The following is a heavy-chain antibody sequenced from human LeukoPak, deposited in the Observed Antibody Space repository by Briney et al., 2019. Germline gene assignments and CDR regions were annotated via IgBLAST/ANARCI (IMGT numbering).Heavy chain of an antibody. CDR1: GFTFSSYE. V-gene: IGHV3-48*03. J-gene: IGHJ4*02. D-gene: IGHD3-22*01. CDR2: ISSSGSTI. CDR3: ARDGTPIHYYDSSDYQYDY. Sequence: GGSLRLSFAASGFTFSSYEMNWVRQAPGKGLEWVSYISSSGSTIYYADSVKGRFTISRDNAKNSLYLQMNSLRAEDTAVYYCARDGTPIHYYDSSDYQYDYWGQGTLVTVSS.